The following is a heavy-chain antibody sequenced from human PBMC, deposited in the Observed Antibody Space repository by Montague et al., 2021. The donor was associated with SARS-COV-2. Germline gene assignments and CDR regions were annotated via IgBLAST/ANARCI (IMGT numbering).Heavy chain of an antibody. V-gene: IGHV1-2*02. CDR2: FNPFSSVT. CDR3: ARVGHVQRKWGKTPPYDCDY. D-gene: IGHD1-26*01. Sequence: SVKVSCKASVNPSTGYYMHRVRQPPGQGHNRMSCFNPFSSVTNYAQQFQGRFTMTWDTSIDTAYMVLSRLTSGDTAVYYCARVGHVQRKWGKTPPYDCDYRGQGTRVTVFS. J-gene: IGHJ4*02. CDR1: VNPSTGYY.